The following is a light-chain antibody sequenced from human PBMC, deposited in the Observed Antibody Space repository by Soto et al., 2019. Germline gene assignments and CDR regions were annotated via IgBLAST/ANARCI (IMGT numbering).Light chain of an antibody. CDR3: QQRSNWHPWT. Sequence: EIVLTQSPSTLSLSPGGRATLSCRASQSVSSYLAWYQQKPGQAPRLLIYDASNRATGIPARFSGSGSGTDFILTISSLEHEDFAVYYCQQRSNWHPWTFGQGTKVDIK. CDR2: DAS. V-gene: IGKV3-11*01. CDR1: QSVSSY. J-gene: IGKJ1*01.